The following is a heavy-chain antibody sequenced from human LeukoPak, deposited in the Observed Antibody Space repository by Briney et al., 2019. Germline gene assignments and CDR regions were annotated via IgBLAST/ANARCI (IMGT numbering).Heavy chain of an antibody. Sequence: GGTLRLSCAASGFIFSDYVMIWVRQAPGKGLERVSAISGRGANTYYADSVKGRFTISRDNSKNTLYLQMNSLRAEDTAVYYCASPPSDDYWGQGTLVTVSS. CDR1: GFIFSDYV. J-gene: IGHJ4*02. V-gene: IGHV3-23*01. CDR2: ISGRGANT. CDR3: ASPPSDDY.